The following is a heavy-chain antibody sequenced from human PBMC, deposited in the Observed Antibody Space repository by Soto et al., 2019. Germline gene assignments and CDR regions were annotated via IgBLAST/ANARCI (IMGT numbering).Heavy chain of an antibody. V-gene: IGHV4-59*01. CDR1: GGSISSYY. D-gene: IGHD3-10*01. Sequence: PSETLSLTCTVSGGSISSYYWSWIRQPPGKGLEWIGYIYYSGSTNYNPSLQSRVTISVDTSKNQFSLKLSSVTAADTAVYYCARGGSGSYYQMGNWFDPWGQGTLVTVSS. J-gene: IGHJ5*02. CDR3: ARGGSGSYYQMGNWFDP. CDR2: IYYSGST.